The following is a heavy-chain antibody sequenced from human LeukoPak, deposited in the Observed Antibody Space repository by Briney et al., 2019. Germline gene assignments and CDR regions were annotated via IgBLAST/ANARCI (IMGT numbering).Heavy chain of an antibody. Sequence: GGSLRLSCAASGFTFSDYYMSWIRQAPGKGLEWVSYISSSSSYTNYADSVKGRFTISRDNAKNSLYLQMNSLRAEDTGVYYCARLYPYYYDSSGYYLDYWGQGTLVTVSS. V-gene: IGHV3-11*06. CDR2: ISSSSSYT. J-gene: IGHJ4*02. CDR1: GFTFSDYY. CDR3: ARLYPYYYDSSGYYLDY. D-gene: IGHD3-22*01.